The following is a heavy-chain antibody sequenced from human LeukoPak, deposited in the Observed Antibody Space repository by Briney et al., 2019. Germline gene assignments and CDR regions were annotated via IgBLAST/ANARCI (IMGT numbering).Heavy chain of an antibody. J-gene: IGHJ4*02. D-gene: IGHD3-22*01. V-gene: IGHV3-7*01. Sequence: GGSLRLSCAASGFTFSSYWMSWVRQAPGKGLEWVANIKQDGSEKYYVDSVKGRFTISRDNAKNSLYLQMNSLRAEDTAVYYCAAPYDSSGYYHFDYWGQGTLVTVSS. CDR1: GFTFSSYW. CDR3: AAPYDSSGYYHFDY. CDR2: IKQDGSEK.